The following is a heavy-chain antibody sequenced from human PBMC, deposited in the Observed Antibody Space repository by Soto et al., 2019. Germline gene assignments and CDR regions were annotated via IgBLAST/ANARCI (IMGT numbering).Heavy chain of an antibody. D-gene: IGHD6-13*01. CDR1: GFTFSSYA. CDR2: ISYDGSNK. J-gene: IGHJ5*02. CDR3: ARDGTAIAAAGTWFDP. V-gene: IGHV3-30-3*01. Sequence: QVQLVESGGGVVQPGRSLGLSCAASGFTFSSYAMHWVRQAPGKGLEWVAVISYDGSNKYYADSVKGRFTISRDNSKNTLYLQMNSLRAEDTAVYYCARDGTAIAAAGTWFDPWGQGTLVTVSS.